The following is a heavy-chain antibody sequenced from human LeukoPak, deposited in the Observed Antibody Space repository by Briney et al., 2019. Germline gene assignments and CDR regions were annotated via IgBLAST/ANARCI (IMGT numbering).Heavy chain of an antibody. Sequence: SETLSLTCTVSGGSISSSSYYWGWIRQPPGKGLEWIGSIYYSGSTYYNPSLKSRVTISVDTSKNQFSLKLSSVTAADTAVYYCARHSSYYTKHVTIDYWGQGTLVTVFS. D-gene: IGHD3-10*01. V-gene: IGHV4-39*01. CDR1: GGSISSSSYY. CDR2: IYYSGST. CDR3: ARHSSYYTKHVTIDY. J-gene: IGHJ4*02.